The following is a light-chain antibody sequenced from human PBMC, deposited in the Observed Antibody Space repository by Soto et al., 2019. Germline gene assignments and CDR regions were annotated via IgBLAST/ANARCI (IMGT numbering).Light chain of an antibody. Sequence: DIQMTQSPSTLSASVGDRVTITCRASQSISSWLAWYQQKPGKAPKLLIYDASSLERGVPSRFSGSGSGTEFTLTIRSLQPDDSATYFCQQYDNLWTFGQGTKVDIK. CDR2: DAS. CDR3: QQYDNLWT. V-gene: IGKV1-5*01. J-gene: IGKJ1*01. CDR1: QSISSW.